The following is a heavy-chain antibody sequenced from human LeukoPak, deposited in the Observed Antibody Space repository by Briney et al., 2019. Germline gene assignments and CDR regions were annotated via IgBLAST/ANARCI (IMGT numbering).Heavy chain of an antibody. CDR2: IYYSGST. J-gene: IGHJ6*02. Sequence: SETLSLTCTVSGGSISSSSYYWGWIRQPPGKGLEWIGSIYYSGSTYYNPSLKSRVTISVDTSKNQFSLKLRSVTAAGTAVYYCARHPCSGGSCPLDYYYYYGMDVWGQGTRVTVSS. CDR1: GGSISSSSYY. D-gene: IGHD2-15*01. V-gene: IGHV4-39*01. CDR3: ARHPCSGGSCPLDYYYYYGMDV.